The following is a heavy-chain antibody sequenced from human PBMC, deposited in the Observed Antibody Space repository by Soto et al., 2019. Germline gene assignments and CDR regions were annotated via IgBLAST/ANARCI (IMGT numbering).Heavy chain of an antibody. V-gene: IGHV3-30*18. D-gene: IGHD1-26*01. CDR1: GFTFSSYG. Sequence: QVQLVESGGGVVQPGRSVRLSCAATGFTFSSYGMQWVRQAPGKGLEWVAVISYEGRIQYYADSVKGRFTISRDNSKDTFYLQMNILRVEDTAVYYCAKEGTTKRSYYFDFWGQGTLVTVSS. J-gene: IGHJ4*02. CDR2: ISYEGRIQ. CDR3: AKEGTTKRSYYFDF.